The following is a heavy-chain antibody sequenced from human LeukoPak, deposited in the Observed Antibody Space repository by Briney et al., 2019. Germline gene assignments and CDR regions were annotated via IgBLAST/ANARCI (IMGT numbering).Heavy chain of an antibody. CDR1: GYTCTSYY. D-gene: IGHD2-21*01. CDR2: INPNSGGT. Sequence: GASVKVSCKASGYTCTSYYMHWVRQAPGQGLEWMGRINPNSGGTNYAQKFQGRVTMTRDTSISTAYMELSRLRSDDTAVYYCAKKAAYEIDYWGQGTLVTVSS. CDR3: AKKAAYEIDY. J-gene: IGHJ4*02. V-gene: IGHV1-2*06.